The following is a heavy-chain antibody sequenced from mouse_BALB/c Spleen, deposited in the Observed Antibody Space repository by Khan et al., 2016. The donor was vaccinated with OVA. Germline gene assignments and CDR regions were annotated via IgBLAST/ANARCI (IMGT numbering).Heavy chain of an antibody. Sequence: VELVESGAELAKPGASVKMSCKASGYTFINYWILWVKQRPGQGLEWIGYINPSTGYNEYNQNFKDKATLTADKSSSTAYMQLSSLTSEDSAVYYCARRGLRWDFDYWGQGTTLTVSS. CDR3: ARRGLRWDFDY. J-gene: IGHJ2*01. V-gene: IGHV1-7*01. CDR1: GYTFINYW. CDR2: INPSTGYN. D-gene: IGHD1-1*01.